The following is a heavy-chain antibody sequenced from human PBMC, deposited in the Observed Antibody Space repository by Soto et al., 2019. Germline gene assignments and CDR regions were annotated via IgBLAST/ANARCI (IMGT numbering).Heavy chain of an antibody. J-gene: IGHJ4*02. V-gene: IGHV3-30-3*01. D-gene: IGHD5-18*01. CDR1: GFTFSSYA. CDR2: ISYDGSNK. CDR3: ARDPKGYSYGPFDY. Sequence: PGGSLRLSCAASGFTFSSYAMHWVRQAPGKGLEWVAVISYDGSNKYYADSVKGRFTISRDNSKNTLYLQMNSLRAEDTAVYYCARDPKGYSYGPFDYWGQGTLVTVSS.